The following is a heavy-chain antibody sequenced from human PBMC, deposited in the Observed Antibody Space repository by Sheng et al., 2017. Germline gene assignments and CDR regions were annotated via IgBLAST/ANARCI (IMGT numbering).Heavy chain of an antibody. D-gene: IGHD2-15*01. CDR1: GGSMTYYY. CDR3: ARVIGYSSGWFDY. CDR2: IYYSGDT. J-gene: IGHJ4*02. Sequence: QVQLQESGPGLVKPSETLSLTCNVSGGSMTYYYWNWVRQSPGKGLEWIGYIYYSGDTNYNPSLKSRVTMSVDTSRNQFHLHLSSVTAADTAVYYCARVIGYSSGWFDYWGQGILVTVSS. V-gene: IGHV4-59*12.